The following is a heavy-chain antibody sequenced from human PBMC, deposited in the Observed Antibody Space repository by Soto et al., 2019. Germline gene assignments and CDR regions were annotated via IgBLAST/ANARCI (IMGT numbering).Heavy chain of an antibody. D-gene: IGHD6-19*01. CDR1: GGTFSSYT. V-gene: IGHV1-69*08. CDR3: AREGDSSGWHRGWYLDL. CDR2: IIPILGIA. Sequence: QVQLVQSGAEVKTPGSSVKLSCKASGGTFSSYTISWVRQAPGQGLEWMGRIIPILGIANYAQQFKGRVTITADKSKSTGYMELSSLRAEDTAGYYCAREGDSSGWHRGWYLDLWGRGTLVTVSS. J-gene: IGHJ2*01.